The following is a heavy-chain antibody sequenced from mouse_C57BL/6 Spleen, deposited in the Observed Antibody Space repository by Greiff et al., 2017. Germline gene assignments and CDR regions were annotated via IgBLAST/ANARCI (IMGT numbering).Heavy chain of an antibody. CDR3: TKETGWFAY. CDR2: INPGSGST. J-gene: IGHJ3*01. V-gene: IGHV1-7*01. Sequence: VQLEEPGAELAKPGASVKMSCKASGYTFTSYWMPWVKQRPGQGLEWIGYINPGSGSTKYNQKFKNKATLTVDKSSSTAYMQLSSLTYEDSADYYCTKETGWFAYWGQGTLLTVSA. CDR1: GYTFTSYW.